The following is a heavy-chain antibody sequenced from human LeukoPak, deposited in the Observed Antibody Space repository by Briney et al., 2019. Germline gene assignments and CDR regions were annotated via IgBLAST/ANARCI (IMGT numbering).Heavy chain of an antibody. CDR3: ARGTIVVVPAATYYDFWSGYSWFDP. J-gene: IGHJ5*02. D-gene: IGHD3-3*01. Sequence: PSETLSLTCAVSGYSISSGYYWGWIRQPPGKGLEWIGSIYHSGSTYYNPSLKSRVTISVDTSKNQFSLKLSSVTAADTAVYYCARGTIVVVPAATYYDFWSGYSWFDPWGQGTPVTVSS. CDR2: IYHSGST. V-gene: IGHV4-38-2*01. CDR1: GYSISSGYY.